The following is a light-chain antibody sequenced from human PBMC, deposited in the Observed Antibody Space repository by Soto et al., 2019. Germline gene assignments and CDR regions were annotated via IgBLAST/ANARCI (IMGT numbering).Light chain of an antibody. CDR2: AAS. Sequence: DIQMTRSPSSLSASVGDRVTITCRASQSISSYLNWYQQKPGKAPKLLIYAASSLQSGVPSRFSGSGSGTDFTLTISSLQPEDFATYYCQQSYSTPRVTLGQGTRLEIK. CDR1: QSISSY. V-gene: IGKV1-39*01. J-gene: IGKJ5*01. CDR3: QQSYSTPRVT.